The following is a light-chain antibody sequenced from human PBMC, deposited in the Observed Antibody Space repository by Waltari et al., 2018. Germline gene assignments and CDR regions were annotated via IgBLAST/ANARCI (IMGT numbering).Light chain of an antibody. Sequence: QLTQSPSSLSASVGDRVTITCRARQGISSFLAWYQQKGGKAPKLLIYAASTLQSGVPSRFSGSGSGTDFTLTISSLQPEDFATYYCQQLNSYPPTFGGGTKVEIK. CDR1: QGISSF. CDR3: QQLNSYPPT. J-gene: IGKJ4*01. V-gene: IGKV1-9*01. CDR2: AAS.